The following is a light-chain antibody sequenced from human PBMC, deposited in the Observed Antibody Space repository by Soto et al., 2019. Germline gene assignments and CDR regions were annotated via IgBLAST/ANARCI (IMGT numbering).Light chain of an antibody. CDR3: QQYGSSPRT. J-gene: IGKJ1*01. CDR2: GAS. V-gene: IGKV3-20*01. CDR1: QSVSSSY. Sequence: EIVLTQSPGTLPLSPGERATLSCRASQSVSSSYLAWYQQKPGQAPRLLIYGASSRATGIPDRFSGSGSGTDFTLTISRLEPEDFAVYYCQQYGSSPRTFGQGTKVE.